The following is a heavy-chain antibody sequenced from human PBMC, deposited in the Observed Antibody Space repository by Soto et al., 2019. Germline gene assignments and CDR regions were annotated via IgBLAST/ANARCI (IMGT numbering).Heavy chain of an antibody. CDR1: GYTFTSYG. J-gene: IGHJ4*02. CDR2: ISAYNGNT. CDR3: ARGGEDIVVVVAATTADYFDY. Sequence: QAQLVQSGAEVKKPGASVKVSCKASGYTFTSYGISWVRQAPGQGLEWMGWISAYNGNTNYAQKLQGRVTMTTDTSTSTAYMELRSLRSDDTAVYYCARGGEDIVVVVAATTADYFDYWGQGTLVTVSS. D-gene: IGHD2-15*01. V-gene: IGHV1-18*01.